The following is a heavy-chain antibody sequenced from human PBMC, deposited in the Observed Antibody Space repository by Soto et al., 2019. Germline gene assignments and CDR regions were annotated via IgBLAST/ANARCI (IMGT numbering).Heavy chain of an antibody. CDR1: GFTFSNYG. V-gene: IGHV3-30*18. CDR3: AKLDEGGLQYAYYAMDV. CDR2: ISYDGSNK. D-gene: IGHD2-15*01. Sequence: QVHLVESGGGVVQPGRSPRLSCVASGFTFSNYGMHWVRQAPGKGLEWVAVISYDGSNKYYADSMKGRFTISRDNSKNTLYLQMTSQRTEDTALYYCAKLDEGGLQYAYYAMDVWGQGTTVTVSS. J-gene: IGHJ6*02.